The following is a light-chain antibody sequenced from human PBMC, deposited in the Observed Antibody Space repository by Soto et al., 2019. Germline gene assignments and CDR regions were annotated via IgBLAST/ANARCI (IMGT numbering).Light chain of an antibody. Sequence: QSVLTQPASVTGSPGQSITISCTGTSSGVGGSNRVSWYRHYPGTAPKLIIYEVGNRPSGISDRFSASKSGNTASLIISGLQPEDEADYYCSSHTIANSWVFGRGTKVTVL. CDR2: EVG. CDR3: SSHTIANSWV. V-gene: IGLV2-14*01. J-gene: IGLJ3*02. CDR1: SSGVGGSNR.